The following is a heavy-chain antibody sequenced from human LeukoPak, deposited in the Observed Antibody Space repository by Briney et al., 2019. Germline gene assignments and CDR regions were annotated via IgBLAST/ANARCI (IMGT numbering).Heavy chain of an antibody. D-gene: IGHD2-21*02. CDR2: IIPILGIA. J-gene: IGHJ4*02. V-gene: IGHV1-69*04. Sequence: SVKVSCKASGGTFSSYAISWVRQAPGQGLEWMGRIIPILGIANYAQKFQGRVTITADKSTSTAYMELSSLRSEDTAVYYCASDEDGGDSYGWGQGTLVTVSS. CDR3: ASDEDGGDSYG. CDR1: GGTFSSYA.